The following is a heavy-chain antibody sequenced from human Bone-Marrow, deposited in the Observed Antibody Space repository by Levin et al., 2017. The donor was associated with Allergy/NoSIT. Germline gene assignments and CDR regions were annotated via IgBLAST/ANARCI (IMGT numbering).Heavy chain of an antibody. CDR3: AKEISGGSSGYDWPVDAFDI. CDR2: ISGSGGST. Sequence: GESLKISCAASGFTFSSYAMSWVRQAPGKGLEWVSAISGSGGSTYYADSVKGRFTISRDNSKNTLYLQMNSLRAEDTAVYYCAKEISGGSSGYDWPVDAFDIWGQGTMVTVSS. J-gene: IGHJ3*02. CDR1: GFTFSSYA. D-gene: IGHD3-22*01. V-gene: IGHV3-23*01.